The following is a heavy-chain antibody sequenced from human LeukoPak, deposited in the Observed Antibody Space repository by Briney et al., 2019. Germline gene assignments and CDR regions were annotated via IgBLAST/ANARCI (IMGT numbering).Heavy chain of an antibody. J-gene: IGHJ1*01. V-gene: IGHV3-21*01. CDR2: ISSSSSYI. Sequence: GGSLRLSCAASGFTFSSYSMNWVRQAPGKGLEWVSSISSSSSYIFYADSVKGRFTISRDDSKDTLYLQMASLRTEDAAVYYCARTLSSSFLWFQYWGQGTLVTVSS. CDR3: ARTLSSSFLWFQY. CDR1: GFTFSSYS. D-gene: IGHD6-6*01.